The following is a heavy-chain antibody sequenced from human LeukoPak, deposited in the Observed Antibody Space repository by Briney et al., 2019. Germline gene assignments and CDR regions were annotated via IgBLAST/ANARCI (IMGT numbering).Heavy chain of an antibody. CDR2: IYSDGKV. J-gene: IGHJ4*02. CDR1: GFTVSSTC. V-gene: IGHV3-66*01. CDR3: VKDFGRVRGTPDS. Sequence: GGSLRLSCAASGFTVSSTCMSWVRQTSGKGLEWVSVIYSDGKVYYIDSVKGRFTISRDNSKNIVYLQMNGLRSEDTAVYYCVKDFGRVRGTPDSWGQGTLVTVSS. D-gene: IGHD3-16*01.